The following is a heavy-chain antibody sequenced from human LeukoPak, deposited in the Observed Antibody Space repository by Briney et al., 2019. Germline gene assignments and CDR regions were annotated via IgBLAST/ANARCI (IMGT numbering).Heavy chain of an antibody. Sequence: PGGSLRLSCAASGFTFSSYGMHLVRQAPGKGLEWVSSISTSSSYIYYADSVKGRFTISRDNAKNSLYLQMNSLRAEDTAVYYCARGVLYYDFWSGYPIHFDYWGQGTLVTVSS. V-gene: IGHV3-21*01. CDR1: GFTFSSYG. CDR2: ISTSSSYI. D-gene: IGHD3-3*01. J-gene: IGHJ4*02. CDR3: ARGVLYYDFWSGYPIHFDY.